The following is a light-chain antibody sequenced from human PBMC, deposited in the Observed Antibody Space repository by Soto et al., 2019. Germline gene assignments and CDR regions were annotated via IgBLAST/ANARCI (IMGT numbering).Light chain of an antibody. CDR1: TAAVTSGHF. CDR3: LVFYSGADVV. V-gene: IGLV7-46*01. CDR2: DTN. J-gene: IGLJ2*01. Sequence: QAVVTQEPSLTVSPGGTITLTCGSSTAAVTSGHFPYWFQRKPGQAPTTLIYDTNNRHSCTPARFSGSLLGGKAALTLSGAQPEDEADYYCLVFYSGADVVFGGGTKLTVL.